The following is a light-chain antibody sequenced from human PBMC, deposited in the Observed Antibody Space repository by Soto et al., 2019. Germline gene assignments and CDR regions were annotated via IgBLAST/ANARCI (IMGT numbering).Light chain of an antibody. J-gene: IGKJ2*02. V-gene: IGKV3-20*01. CDR2: GAS. Sequence: EIVLTQSPGTLSLSPGERATLSCRASQSVSSSYLAWYQQKPGQAPRLLIYGASSRATGIPDRFSGSESGTDFTLTISRLEPEDFAVYYCQQYNNWPPWTFGQGTKVDIK. CDR1: QSVSSSY. CDR3: QQYNNWPPWT.